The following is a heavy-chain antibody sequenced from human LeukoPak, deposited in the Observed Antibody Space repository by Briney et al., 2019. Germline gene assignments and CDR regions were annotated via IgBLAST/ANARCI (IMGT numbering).Heavy chain of an antibody. CDR2: ISADSGNT. D-gene: IGHD2-21*02. J-gene: IGHJ4*02. Sequence: ASVKVSFKASGYTFTSYGISWVRQAPGQGLEWMAWISADSGNTKYAQKIQGRVTMTTDTSTSTAYMELRSLRSDDTAVYYCARDAVSTVTAGGIDYWGQGTLVTVSS. CDR1: GYTFTSYG. V-gene: IGHV1-18*01. CDR3: ARDAVSTVTAGGIDY.